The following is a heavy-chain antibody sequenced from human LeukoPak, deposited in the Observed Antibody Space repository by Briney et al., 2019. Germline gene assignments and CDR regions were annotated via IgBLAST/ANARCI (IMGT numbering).Heavy chain of an antibody. Sequence: SETLSLTCTVSGDSISSYYWSWMRQPPGKGLEWIGYIYFSGTTYYNPSLKSRVTISIDTSKNQFSLKLSSVTAADTAVYYCAANPSNYDFWSGYYFWGQGTLVTVSS. CDR2: IYFSGTT. CDR3: AANPSNYDFWSGYYF. D-gene: IGHD3-3*01. CDR1: GDSISSYY. V-gene: IGHV4-59*12. J-gene: IGHJ4*02.